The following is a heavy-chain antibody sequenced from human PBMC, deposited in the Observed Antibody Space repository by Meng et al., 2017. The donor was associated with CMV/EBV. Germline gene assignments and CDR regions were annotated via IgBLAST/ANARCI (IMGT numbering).Heavy chain of an antibody. D-gene: IGHD6-6*01. J-gene: IGHJ5*02. CDR3: ARGLAARGFDP. CDR2: INHSGST. CDR1: GGSFSGYY. Sequence: PETLSPTCAVYGGSFSGYYWSWIRQPPGKGLEWIGEINHSGSTNYNPSLKSRVTISVDTSKNQFSLKLSSVTAADTAVYYCARGLAARGFDPWGQGTLVTVSS. V-gene: IGHV4-34*01.